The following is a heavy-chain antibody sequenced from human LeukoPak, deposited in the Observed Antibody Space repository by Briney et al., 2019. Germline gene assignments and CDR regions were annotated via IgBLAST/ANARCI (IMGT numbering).Heavy chain of an antibody. CDR1: GFTFSDYW. CDR2: IQQHGGEK. J-gene: IGHJ4*02. Sequence: GGSLRLSCTTSGFTFSDYWMSWVRQAPGKGLEWVANIQQHGGEKNYVDSVKGRFTISRDNAKNSLSLQMNTLRAEDTAVYYCARDARRGVAVAGLFDHWGLGALVTVSS. CDR3: ARDARRGVAVAGLFDH. V-gene: IGHV3-7*01. D-gene: IGHD6-19*01.